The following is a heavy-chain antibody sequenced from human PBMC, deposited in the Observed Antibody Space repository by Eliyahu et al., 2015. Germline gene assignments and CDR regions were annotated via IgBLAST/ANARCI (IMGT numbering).Heavy chain of an antibody. CDR2: VHYSGRT. D-gene: IGHD4-23*01. CDR1: EGSISGYY. J-gene: IGHJ4*02. CDR3: AINYGGNPTVWDY. Sequence: QVQLQESVPGLVKPSETLALTYTVSEGSISGYYWSWIRQSPGKGLEWIGYVHYSGRTNYNPSLRSRVTMPVDTSKNQISLKLRSVTAADTAVYYCAINYGGNPTVWDYWGQGTLVTVSS. V-gene: IGHV4-59*03.